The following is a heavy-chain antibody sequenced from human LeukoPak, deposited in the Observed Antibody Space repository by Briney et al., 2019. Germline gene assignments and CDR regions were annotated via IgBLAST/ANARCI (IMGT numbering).Heavy chain of an antibody. CDR2: ITAIGSTT. V-gene: IGHV3-23*01. J-gene: IGHJ2*01. D-gene: IGHD5/OR15-5a*01. Sequence: GGSLRHSCAASGFTLTTYTICWVRQVPGKGLEWVSLITAIGSTTYYADSVKGRFTISRDSSTSTLYLQMNTLRAEDTAVYYCAKANIVSTIGSYFDLWGRGTLVTVSS. CDR1: GFTLTTYT. CDR3: AKANIVSTIGSYFDL.